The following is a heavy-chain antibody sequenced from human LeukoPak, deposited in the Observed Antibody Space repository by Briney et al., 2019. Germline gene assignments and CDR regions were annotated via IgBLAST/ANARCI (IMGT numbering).Heavy chain of an antibody. CDR1: GFTFSSYG. Sequence: PGRSLRLSCAASGFTFSSYGMHWVRQAPGKGLEWVAVIWYDGSNKYYADSVKGRFTISRDNSKNTLYLQMNSLRAEDTAVYYCARGGVYYDSSGSPFDYWGQGTPVTVSS. V-gene: IGHV3-33*01. CDR3: ARGGVYYDSSGSPFDY. CDR2: IWYDGSNK. J-gene: IGHJ4*02. D-gene: IGHD3-22*01.